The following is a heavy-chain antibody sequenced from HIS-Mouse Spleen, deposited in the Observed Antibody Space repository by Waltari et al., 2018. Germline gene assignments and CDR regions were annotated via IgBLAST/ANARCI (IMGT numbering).Heavy chain of an antibody. V-gene: IGHV4-39*07. Sequence: QLQLQESGPGLVKPSETLSLTCTVSGGSISSSSYYWGGIRQPPGQGLEWIGGIYYSLLNYNNPVPNRRVTISVDTSKNQFSLKLSSVPAADTAVYYCSREIPYSSSWYDWYFDLWGRGTLFTVSS. J-gene: IGHJ2*01. CDR3: SREIPYSSSWYDWYFDL. D-gene: IGHD6-13*01. CDR1: GGSISSSSYY. CDR2: IYYSLLN.